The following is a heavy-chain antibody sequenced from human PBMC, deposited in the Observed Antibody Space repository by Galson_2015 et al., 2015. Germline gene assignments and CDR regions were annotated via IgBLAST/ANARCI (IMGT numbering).Heavy chain of an antibody. CDR3: ATGKKIAAAVGSFDY. V-gene: IGHV4-39*07. Sequence: SETLSLTCTVSGGSISSSSYYWGWIRQPPGKGLEWIGSIYYSGSTYYNPSLKSRVTISVDTSKNQFSLKLSSVTAADTAVYYCATGKKIAAAVGSFDYWGQGTLVTVSS. J-gene: IGHJ4*02. CDR1: GGSISSSSYY. CDR2: IYYSGST. D-gene: IGHD6-13*01.